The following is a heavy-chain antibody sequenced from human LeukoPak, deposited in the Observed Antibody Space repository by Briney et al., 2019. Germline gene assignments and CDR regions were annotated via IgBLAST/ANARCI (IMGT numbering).Heavy chain of an antibody. CDR3: ARSSGWYSGYDY. D-gene: IGHD6-19*01. J-gene: IGHJ4*02. Sequence: PETLSLTCAVSGGSISSSSGNCWTWVRQPPGKGLEWIGYIYYSGSTNYNPSLKSRVTISVDTSKNQFSLKLSSVTAADTAVYYCARSSGWYSGYDYWGQGTLVTVSS. V-gene: IGHV4-4*03. CDR2: IYYSGST. CDR1: GGSISSSSGNC.